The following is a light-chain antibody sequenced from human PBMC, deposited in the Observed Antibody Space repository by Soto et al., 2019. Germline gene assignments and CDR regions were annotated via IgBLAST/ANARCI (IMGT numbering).Light chain of an antibody. J-gene: IGKJ5*01. V-gene: IGKV3-11*01. CDR3: QQRSNWPIT. Sequence: EIVLTQSQVTLSLSPGERATLSCRASQSVSRYLAWYQQKPGQAPRLLIYDASNRATGIPARFSGSGSGTDFTLTISSLEPEDFAVYYCQQRSNWPITFGQGTRLEI. CDR2: DAS. CDR1: QSVSRY.